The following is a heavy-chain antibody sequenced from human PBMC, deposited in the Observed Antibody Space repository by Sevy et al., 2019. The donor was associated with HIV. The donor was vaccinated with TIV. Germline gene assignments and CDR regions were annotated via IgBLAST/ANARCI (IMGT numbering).Heavy chain of an antibody. D-gene: IGHD6-19*01. J-gene: IGHJ4*02. Sequence: ASVKVSCKASGYTFTGYYMHWVRQPPGQGLEWMGWINPNSGGTNYAQKFQGRVTMTRDTSISTAYMELSRLRSDDTAVYYCARSPGSSGSPIDYWGQGTLVTVSS. CDR2: INPNSGGT. CDR1: GYTFTGYY. V-gene: IGHV1-2*02. CDR3: ARSPGSSGSPIDY.